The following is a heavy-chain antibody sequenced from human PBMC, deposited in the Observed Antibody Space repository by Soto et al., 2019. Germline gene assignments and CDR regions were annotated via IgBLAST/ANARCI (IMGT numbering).Heavy chain of an antibody. J-gene: IGHJ6*03. D-gene: IGHD3-10*01. CDR1: GFTFSSYA. V-gene: IGHV3-30*18. CDR3: AKDISMGRNYMDV. CDR2: ISYDGSNK. Sequence: GGSLRLSCAASGFTFSSYAMSWVRQAPGKGLEWVSVISYDGSNKYYADSVKGRFTISRENSKNTLYLQMNSLRAEDTAVYYCAKDISMGRNYMDVWGKGTTVTVSS.